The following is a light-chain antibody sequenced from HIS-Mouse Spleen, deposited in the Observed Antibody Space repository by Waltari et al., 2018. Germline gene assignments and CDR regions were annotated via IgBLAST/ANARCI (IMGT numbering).Light chain of an antibody. Sequence: QSVLTQPPSVSGAPGQRVTISCTGSSSNIGAGYDVHWYQQLPGTAPKLLIYGNSNRPSGFPDRFSGSKSGPSASLAITGLQAEDEADYYCQSYDSSLSGYVFGTGTKVTVL. V-gene: IGLV1-40*01. J-gene: IGLJ1*01. CDR3: QSYDSSLSGYV. CDR1: SSNIGAGYD. CDR2: GNS.